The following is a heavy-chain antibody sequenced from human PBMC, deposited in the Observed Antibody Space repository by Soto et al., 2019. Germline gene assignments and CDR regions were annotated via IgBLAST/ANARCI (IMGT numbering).Heavy chain of an antibody. CDR1: GFTFSSYS. CDR2: ISSSSSYI. Sequence: PGGSLRLSCAASGFTFSSYSMNWVRQAPGKGLEWVSSISSSSSYIYYADSVKGRFTISRDNAKNSLYLQMNSLRAEDTAVYYCARDLLIYSGYPSPFDYWGQGTLVTVSS. D-gene: IGHD5-12*01. CDR3: ARDLLIYSGYPSPFDY. V-gene: IGHV3-21*01. J-gene: IGHJ4*02.